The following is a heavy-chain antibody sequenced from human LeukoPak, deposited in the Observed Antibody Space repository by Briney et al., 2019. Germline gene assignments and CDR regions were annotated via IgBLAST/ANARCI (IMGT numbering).Heavy chain of an antibody. CDR3: TRLVGAND. J-gene: IGHJ4*02. D-gene: IGHD1-26*01. V-gene: IGHV3-72*01. Sequence: PGGSLRLSCAASGFTFSDHAMDWVRQAPGKGLEWVGRTRNKANSYTTEYAASVQGRFTVSRGDSKNSLYLQMNSMKTEDTAVYYCTRLVGANDWGQGTLVTVSS. CDR1: GFTFSDHA. CDR2: TRNKANSYTT.